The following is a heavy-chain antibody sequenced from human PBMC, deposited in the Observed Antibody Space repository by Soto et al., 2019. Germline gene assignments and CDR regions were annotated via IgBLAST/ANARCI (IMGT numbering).Heavy chain of an antibody. CDR2: INHSGST. D-gene: IGHD3-10*01. Sequence: SETLSLTCAVYGGSFSGYYWSWIRQPPGKGLEWIGEINHSGSTNYNPSLKSRVTISVDTSKNQFSLKLSSVTAADTAVYYCARGERRNGSGSYYTLYKDANWFDPWGQGTLVTAPQ. CDR3: ARGERRNGSGSYYTLYKDANWFDP. V-gene: IGHV4-34*01. CDR1: GGSFSGYY. J-gene: IGHJ5*02.